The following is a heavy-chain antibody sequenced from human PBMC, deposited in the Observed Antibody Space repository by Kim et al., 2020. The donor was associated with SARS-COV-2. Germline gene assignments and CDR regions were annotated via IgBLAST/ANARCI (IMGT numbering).Heavy chain of an antibody. CDR1: GFTFSNAW. CDR2: IKSKTDGGTT. CDR3: TTSARGVILPMYYFDY. V-gene: IGHV3-15*01. Sequence: GGSLRLSCAASGFTFSNAWMSWVRQAPGKGLEWVGRIKSKTDGGTTDYAAPVKGRFTISRDDSKNTLYLQMNSLKTEDTAVYYCTTSARGVILPMYYFDYWGQGTLVTVSS. J-gene: IGHJ4*02. D-gene: IGHD3-10*01.